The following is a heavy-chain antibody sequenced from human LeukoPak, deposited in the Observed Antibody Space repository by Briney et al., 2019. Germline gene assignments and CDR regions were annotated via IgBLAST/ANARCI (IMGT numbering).Heavy chain of an antibody. Sequence: EASVKVSCKASGYTFTSYAMHWVRQAPGQRLEWMGWINAGNGNTRYSQKFQGRVTITRGTSASTAYMELSSLRSEDTAVYYCARSKQLSYWYFDLWGRGTLVTVSS. CDR2: INAGNGNT. CDR3: ARSKQLSYWYFDL. J-gene: IGHJ2*01. V-gene: IGHV1-3*01. CDR1: GYTFTSYA. D-gene: IGHD6-6*01.